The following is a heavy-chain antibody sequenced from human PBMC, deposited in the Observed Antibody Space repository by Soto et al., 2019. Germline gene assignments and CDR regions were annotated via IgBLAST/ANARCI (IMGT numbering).Heavy chain of an antibody. J-gene: IGHJ4*02. CDR3: ARDHSSGWYLDY. D-gene: IGHD6-19*01. V-gene: IGHV4-59*01. CDR2: IYYSGST. CDR1: GGSISSYY. Sequence: QVQLQESGPGLVKPSETLSLTCTVSGGSISSYYWSWIRQPPGQGLEWIGYIYYSGSTNYNPSLKSRVTISVDTSMNQFSLKLSSVTAADTAVYYCARDHSSGWYLDYWGQGTLVTVSS.